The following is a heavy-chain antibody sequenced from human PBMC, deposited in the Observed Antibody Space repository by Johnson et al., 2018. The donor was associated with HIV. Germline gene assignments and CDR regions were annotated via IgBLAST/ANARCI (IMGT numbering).Heavy chain of an antibody. D-gene: IGHD6-13*01. V-gene: IGHV3-13*01. CDR2: IGTAGDT. CDR3: ARTRDSRGAFDI. J-gene: IGHJ3*02. CDR1: GFTFSSFE. Sequence: VQLVESGGGLVQPGGSLRLSCAASGFTFSSFEMHWVRLATGKSLEWVSAIGTAGDTYYPGSVKGRFTISRENAKNSLYLQMNSLRAEDTALYYCARTRDSRGAFDIWGQGTMVTVSS.